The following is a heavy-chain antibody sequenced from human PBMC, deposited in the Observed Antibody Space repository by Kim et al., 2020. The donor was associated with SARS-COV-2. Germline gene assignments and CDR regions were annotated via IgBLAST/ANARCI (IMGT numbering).Heavy chain of an antibody. CDR3: HGSGSYFVDY. J-gene: IGHJ4*02. CDR2: INHSGST. CDR1: GGSFSGYY. D-gene: IGHD3-10*01. Sequence: SETLSLTCAVYGGSFSGYYWSWIRQPPGKGLEWIGEINHSGSTNYNPSLKSRVTISVDTSKNQFSLKLSSVTAADTAVYYCHGSGSYFVDYWGQGTLVTVSS. V-gene: IGHV4-34*01.